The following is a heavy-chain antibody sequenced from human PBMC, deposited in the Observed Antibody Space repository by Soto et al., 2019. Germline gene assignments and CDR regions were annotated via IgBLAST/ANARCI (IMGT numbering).Heavy chain of an antibody. CDR2: IYYSGST. V-gene: IGHV4-39*01. CDR3: ARRAEAVAGTFAFDY. CDR1: GGSISSSSYY. J-gene: IGHJ4*02. Sequence: SETLSLTCTVSGGSISSSSYYWGWIRQPPGKGLEWIGSIYYSGSTYYNPSLKSRVTISVDTSISTAYMELSRLRSDDTAVYYCARRAEAVAGTFAFDYWGQGTLVTVSS. D-gene: IGHD6-19*01.